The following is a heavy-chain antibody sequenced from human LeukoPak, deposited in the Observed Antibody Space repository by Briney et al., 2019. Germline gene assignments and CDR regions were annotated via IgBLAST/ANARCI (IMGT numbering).Heavy chain of an antibody. J-gene: IGHJ4*02. CDR1: GFTFSSYG. V-gene: IGHV3-30*18. CDR3: AKDRTAGWGYVDNRHNFDY. Sequence: GGSLRLSCAASGFTFSSYGMHWVRQAPGKGLEWVAVISYDGSNKYYADSVKGRFTISRDSSKNTLYLQMNSLRTEDTAVYYGAKDRTAGWGYVDNRHNFDYGGQGTLVTVS. D-gene: IGHD4-23*01. CDR2: ISYDGSNK.